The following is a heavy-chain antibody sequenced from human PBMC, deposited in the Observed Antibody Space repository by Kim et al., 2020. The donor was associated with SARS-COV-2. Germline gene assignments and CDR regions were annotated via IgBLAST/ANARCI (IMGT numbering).Heavy chain of an antibody. J-gene: IGHJ4*01. CDR3: ARIRYDSSGYSPYFDY. Sequence: SETLSLTCAVYGGSFSGYYWSWIRQPPGKGLEWIGEINHSGSTNYNPSLKSRVIISVDTSKNQFSLKLSSVTAADTAVYYCARIRYDSSGYSPYFDYWG. V-gene: IGHV4-34*01. CDR2: INHSGST. CDR1: GGSFSGYY. D-gene: IGHD3-22*01.